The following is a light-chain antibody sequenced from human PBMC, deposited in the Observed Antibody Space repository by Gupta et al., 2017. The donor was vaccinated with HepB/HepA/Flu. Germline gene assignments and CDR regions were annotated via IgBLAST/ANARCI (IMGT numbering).Light chain of an antibody. CDR2: NHN. J-gene: IGLJ2*01. CDR3: QSYDNSLSGVI. Sequence: QSVLMQPPSLSGPPGQRVTISCTGSSSNIGAGYELHWYQQLPGAAPKLVIFNHNNRPSGVPDRFSASTSGTSASLAITGLQAEDEADYFCQSYDNSLSGVIFGGGTKPTVL. CDR1: SSNIGAGYE. V-gene: IGLV1-40*01.